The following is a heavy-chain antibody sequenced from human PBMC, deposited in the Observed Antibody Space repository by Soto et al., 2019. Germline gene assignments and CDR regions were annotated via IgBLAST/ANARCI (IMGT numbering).Heavy chain of an antibody. Sequence: EVQLVQSGGGLVKPGGSLRLSCAASGFTFSYYDMTWVRQAPGKGLEWVSSIRGDSYYIYYADSVKGRFTISRDNAKDSLYLQMNSLRADDTAVYYGARDRGSANRKHYFDDWGLGTLVSVSS. CDR2: IRGDSYYI. CDR1: GFTFSYYD. J-gene: IGHJ4*02. V-gene: IGHV3-21*01. D-gene: IGHD3-10*01. CDR3: ARDRGSANRKHYFDD.